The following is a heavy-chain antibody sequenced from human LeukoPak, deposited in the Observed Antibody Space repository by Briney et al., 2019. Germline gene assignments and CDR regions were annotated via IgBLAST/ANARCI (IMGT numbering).Heavy chain of an antibody. CDR3: ARGLRTMVRGVYSLDP. Sequence: ASVKVSCKVSGYTLTELSMHWVRQAPGKGLEWMGGFDPEDGETIYAQKFQGRVTMTEDTSTDTAYMELSSLRSEDTAVYYCARGLRTMVRGVYSLDPWGQGTLVTVSS. D-gene: IGHD3-10*01. V-gene: IGHV1-24*01. CDR2: FDPEDGET. CDR1: GYTLTELS. J-gene: IGHJ5*02.